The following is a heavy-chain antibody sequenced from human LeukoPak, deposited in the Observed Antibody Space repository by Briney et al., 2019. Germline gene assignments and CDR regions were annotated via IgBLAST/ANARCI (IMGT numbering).Heavy chain of an antibody. CDR2: ITPIFGTT. CDR1: GYTFTGYY. CDR3: ARGGEANYYDTSGYYLYYY. D-gene: IGHD3-22*01. J-gene: IGHJ4*02. Sequence: SVKVSCKASGYTFTGYYMHWVRQAPGQGLEWMGRITPIFGTTNYAQKFQGRVTITTDESTSTAYMELSSLRSGDTAVYYCARGGEANYYDTSGYYLYYYWGQGTLVTVSS. V-gene: IGHV1-69*05.